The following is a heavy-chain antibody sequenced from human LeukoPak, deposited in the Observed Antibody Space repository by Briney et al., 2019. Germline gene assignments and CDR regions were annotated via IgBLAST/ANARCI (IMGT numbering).Heavy chain of an antibody. D-gene: IGHD6-19*01. CDR2: FFTGGST. Sequence: SETLSLTCTVSGGSIGSSYWSWNRQPAGKGLEWIGRFFTGGSTYYNPSLESRVTMSVDTSKNQFSLNLSSVTAADAAVYFCARGSGVAVGMDVWGQGTTVIVSS. CDR3: ARGSGVAVGMDV. J-gene: IGHJ6*02. V-gene: IGHV4-4*07. CDR1: GGSIGSSY.